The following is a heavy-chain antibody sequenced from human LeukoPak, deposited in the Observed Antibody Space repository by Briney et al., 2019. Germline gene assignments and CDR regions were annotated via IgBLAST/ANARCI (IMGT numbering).Heavy chain of an antibody. CDR1: GYTFTCYY. CDR2: INPNSGGT. V-gene: IGHV1-2*02. J-gene: IGHJ4*02. D-gene: IGHD2-2*01. CDR3: ARGWQRQYQLLPYY. Sequence: ASVQVSCKASGYTFTCYYMHWVRQAPGRGLEWMGWINPNSGGTNYPQKFQGRVTMTRDTSISTAYMELSRLRSDDTAVYYCARGWQRQYQLLPYYWGQGTLVTVSS.